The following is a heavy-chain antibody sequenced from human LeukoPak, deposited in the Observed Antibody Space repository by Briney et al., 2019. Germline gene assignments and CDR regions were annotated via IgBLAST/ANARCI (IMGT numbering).Heavy chain of an antibody. V-gene: IGHV1-18*01. CDR1: GYTFTSYG. J-gene: IGHJ6*02. CDR2: INAYNGNT. D-gene: IGHD3-9*01. CDR3: ARVRAPYYDILTGPTGYGMDV. Sequence: GASVKVSCKASGYTFTSYGISWVRQAPGQGLEWMGWINAYNGNTNYAQKLQGRVTRTTDTSTSTAYMELRSLRSDDTAVYYCARVRAPYYDILTGPTGYGMDVWGQGTTVTVSS.